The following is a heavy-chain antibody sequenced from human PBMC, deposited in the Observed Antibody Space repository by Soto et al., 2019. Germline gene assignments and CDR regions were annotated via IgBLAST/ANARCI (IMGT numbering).Heavy chain of an antibody. CDR3: ARELKKWEHRKNSYYYYGMDV. CDR1: GFTFSSYS. J-gene: IGHJ6*02. CDR2: ISSSSSTI. Sequence: GGSLRLSCAASGFTFSSYSMNWVRQAPGKGLEWVSYISSSSSTIYYADSVKGRFTISRDNAKNSLYLQMNSLRDEDTAVYYSARELKKWEHRKNSYYYYGMDVWGQGTTVTASS. V-gene: IGHV3-48*02. D-gene: IGHD1-26*01.